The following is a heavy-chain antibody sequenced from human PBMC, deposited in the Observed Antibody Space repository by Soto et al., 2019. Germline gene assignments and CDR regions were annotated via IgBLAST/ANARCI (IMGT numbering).Heavy chain of an antibody. D-gene: IGHD6-19*01. V-gene: IGHV1-69*02. CDR1: GGTFSSYT. Sequence: ASVKVSCKASGGTFSSYTISWVRQAPGQGLEWMGRIIPILGIANYAQKFQGRVTITADKSTSTAYMELSSLRSEDTAVYYCARGPPAGIAVAFANWYFDLWGRGTLVTVSS. CDR2: IIPILGIA. J-gene: IGHJ2*01. CDR3: ARGPPAGIAVAFANWYFDL.